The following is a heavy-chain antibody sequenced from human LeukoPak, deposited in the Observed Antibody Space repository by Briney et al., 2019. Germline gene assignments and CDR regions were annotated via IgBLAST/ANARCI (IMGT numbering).Heavy chain of an antibody. CDR3: ARGLGEWLRFGRFDY. J-gene: IGHJ4*02. CDR1: GGSFSGYY. D-gene: IGHD5-12*01. Sequence: SETLSLTCAVYGGSFSGYYWSWIRQPPGKGLEWIGEINHSGSTNYNPSLKSRVTISVDKSKNQFSLKLSSVTAADTAVYYCARGLGEWLRFGRFDYWGQGTLVTVSS. V-gene: IGHV4-34*01. CDR2: INHSGST.